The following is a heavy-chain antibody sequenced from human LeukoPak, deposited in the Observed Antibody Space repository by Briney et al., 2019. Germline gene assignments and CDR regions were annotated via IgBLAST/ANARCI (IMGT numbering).Heavy chain of an antibody. J-gene: IGHJ3*02. D-gene: IGHD2-2*02. CDR1: GYTFTGYY. Sequence: GASVKISCKASGYTFTGYYMHWVRQAPGQGLEWMGWINPNSGGTNYAQKFQGRVTMTRDTSISTAYMELSRLRSDDTAVYYCARVLIAGLLPEGYCSSTSCYTNAFDIWGQGTMVTVSS. CDR2: INPNSGGT. V-gene: IGHV1-2*02. CDR3: ARVLIAGLLPEGYCSSTSCYTNAFDI.